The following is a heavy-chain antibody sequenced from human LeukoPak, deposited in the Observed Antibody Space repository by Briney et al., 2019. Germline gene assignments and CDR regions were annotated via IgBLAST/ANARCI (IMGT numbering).Heavy chain of an antibody. D-gene: IGHD5-12*01. V-gene: IGHV3-48*03. Sequence: GGSLRLSCSASGFPFSGREMAWVRQAPGKGLEWVSYMSKNGKTILHADSVKGRFTISRDNAKNSLFLQMHSLRAEDTAFYYCARASYTGFDLHFDQWGQGTLVTVSS. J-gene: IGHJ4*02. CDR2: MSKNGKTI. CDR1: GFPFSGRE. CDR3: ARASYTGFDLHFDQ.